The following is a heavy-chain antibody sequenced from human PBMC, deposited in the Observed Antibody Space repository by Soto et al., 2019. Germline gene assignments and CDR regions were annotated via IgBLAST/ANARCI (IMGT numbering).Heavy chain of an antibody. Sequence: QVQLVESGGGVVQPGRSLRLSCAASGFTFSSYAMHWVRQAPGKGLEWVAVISYDGSNKYYADSVKGRFTISRDNSKNTLYLQMNSLRAEETALYYCARARGPYAPPTAVYGMDVWGQGTTWTVSS. D-gene: IGHD2-21*02. V-gene: IGHV3-30-3*01. CDR2: ISYDGSNK. CDR1: GFTFSSYA. J-gene: IGHJ6*02. CDR3: ARARGPYAPPTAVYGMDV.